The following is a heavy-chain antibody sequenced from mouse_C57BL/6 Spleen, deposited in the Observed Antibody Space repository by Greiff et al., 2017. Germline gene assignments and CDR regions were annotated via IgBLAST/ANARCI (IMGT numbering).Heavy chain of an antibody. D-gene: IGHD2-5*01. CDR3: ARGESYYSNYVWFAY. J-gene: IGHJ3*01. CDR2: IHPNSGST. Sequence: QVQLQQPGAELVKPGASVKLSCKASGYTFTSYWMHWVKQRPGQGLEWIGMIHPNSGSTNYNEKFKSKATLTVDKSSSTAYMQLSSLTSEDSAVYYCARGESYYSNYVWFAYWGQGTLVTVSA. CDR1: GYTFTSYW. V-gene: IGHV1-64*01.